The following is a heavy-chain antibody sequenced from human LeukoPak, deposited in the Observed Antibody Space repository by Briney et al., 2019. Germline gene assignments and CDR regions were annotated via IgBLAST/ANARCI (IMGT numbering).Heavy chain of an antibody. V-gene: IGHV3-30*02. D-gene: IGHD2-15*01. Sequence: PGGSLRLSCAASGFTFSAFWMAWVRQAPEKGLEWVAFIRYDGSNKYYADSVKGRFTISRDNSKNTLYLQMNSLRAEDTAVYHCAKARRQAAVDYWGQGTLVTVSS. CDR3: AKARRQAAVDY. CDR1: GFTFSAFW. CDR2: IRYDGSNK. J-gene: IGHJ4*02.